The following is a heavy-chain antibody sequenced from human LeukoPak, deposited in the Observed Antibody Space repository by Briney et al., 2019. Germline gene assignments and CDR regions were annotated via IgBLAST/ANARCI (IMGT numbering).Heavy chain of an antibody. CDR3: ATAPASVDSS. CDR2: INPDGTKT. Sequence: GGSLRLSCAASGFTFTRFWLTWVLQSPGKGLEWVANINPDGTKTTYVDSVEGRFAISRDNAKNSVFLLMTSLRAEDTAMYYCATAPASVDSSWGQGTLVAVSS. V-gene: IGHV3-7*01. D-gene: IGHD3-3*01. J-gene: IGHJ5*02. CDR1: GFTFTRFW.